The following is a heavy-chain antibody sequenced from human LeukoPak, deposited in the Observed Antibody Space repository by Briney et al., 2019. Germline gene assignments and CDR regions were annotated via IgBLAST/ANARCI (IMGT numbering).Heavy chain of an antibody. J-gene: IGHJ5*02. CDR3: ARGRVAARKNWFDP. V-gene: IGHV4-34*01. CDR2: INHSGST. D-gene: IGHD6-6*01. Sequence: PSETLSLTCAVYGGSFSGCYWSWIRQPPGKGLEWIGEINHSGSTNYNPSLKSRVTISVDTSKNQFSLKLSSVTAADTAVYYCARGRVAARKNWFDPWGQGTLVTVSS. CDR1: GGSFSGCY.